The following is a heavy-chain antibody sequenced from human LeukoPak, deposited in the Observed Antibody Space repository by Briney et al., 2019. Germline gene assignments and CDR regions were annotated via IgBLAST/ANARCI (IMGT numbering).Heavy chain of an antibody. Sequence: GESLKISCKASGYSFDYYWIAWVRQMPGKGLEWMGIIYPDDSDSTYSPSFQGQVTISVDKSINTAYLQWSSVKASNTAIYYCARVGSVTNFGVVSYYFDYWGQGTLVTVSS. CDR1: GYSFDYYW. CDR2: IYPDDSDS. J-gene: IGHJ4*02. CDR3: ARVGSVTNFGVVSYYFDY. D-gene: IGHD3-3*01. V-gene: IGHV5-51*01.